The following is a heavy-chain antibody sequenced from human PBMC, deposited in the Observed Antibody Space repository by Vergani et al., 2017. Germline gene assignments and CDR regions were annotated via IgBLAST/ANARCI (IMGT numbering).Heavy chain of an antibody. D-gene: IGHD4-11*01. V-gene: IGHV4-34*01. CDR3: ARVNTETNGHLYYYYYMDV. J-gene: IGHJ6*03. CDR1: GGSFSGYY. Sequence: QVQLQQWGAGLLKPSETLSLTCAVYGGSFSGYYWSWIRQPPGKGLEWIGEINHSGSTNNNPSLKSRVTISVDTSKNQFSLKLSSVTAADTAVYYCARVNTETNGHLYYYYYMDVWGQGTAVTVS. CDR2: INHSGST.